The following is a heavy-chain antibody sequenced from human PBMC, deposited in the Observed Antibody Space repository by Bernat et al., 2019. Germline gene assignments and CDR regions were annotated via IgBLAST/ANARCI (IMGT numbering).Heavy chain of an antibody. CDR1: GFTVSSYW. V-gene: IGHV3-74*01. J-gene: IGHJ6*03. D-gene: IGHD2-2*02. Sequence: EVQVVESGGGLVQPGGSLRLACAGSGFTVSSYWIQWVRQAPGKGLVWVSRINSDGSSTSYADSVKGRFTISRDNAKNTLYLQMNSLRAEDTAVYYCARDGADIVVVPAAISYYYYYYMDVWGKGTTVTVSS. CDR2: INSDGSST. CDR3: ARDGADIVVVPAAISYYYYYYMDV.